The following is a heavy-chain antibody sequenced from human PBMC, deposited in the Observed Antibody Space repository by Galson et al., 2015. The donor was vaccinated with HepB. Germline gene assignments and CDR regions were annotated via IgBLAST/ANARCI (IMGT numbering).Heavy chain of an antibody. V-gene: IGHV3-74*01. Sequence: SLRLSCAASGFTFSSHWMHWVRQAPGKGLVWVSRINSAGSSTNYVDSVKGRFTISRDNAKNTLYLQMNSLRAEDTAVYYCARDRSARHSGYDWGYYYYYGMDVWGQGTTVTVSS. J-gene: IGHJ6*02. D-gene: IGHD5-12*01. CDR3: ARDRSARHSGYDWGYYYYYGMDV. CDR2: INSAGSST. CDR1: GFTFSSHW.